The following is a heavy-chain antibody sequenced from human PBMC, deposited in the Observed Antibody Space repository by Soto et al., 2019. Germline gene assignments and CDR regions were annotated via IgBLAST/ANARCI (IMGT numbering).Heavy chain of an antibody. J-gene: IGHJ4*02. CDR1: GGTFSSYA. D-gene: IGHD6-6*01. Sequence: GASVKVSCKASGGTFSSYAISWVRQAPGQGLEWMGGIIPIFGTANYAQKFQGRVTITADESTSTAYMELSSLRSEDTAVYYCASSDSSSPYYFDYWGQGTLVTVSS. CDR3: ASSDSSSPYYFDY. V-gene: IGHV1-69*13. CDR2: IIPIFGTA.